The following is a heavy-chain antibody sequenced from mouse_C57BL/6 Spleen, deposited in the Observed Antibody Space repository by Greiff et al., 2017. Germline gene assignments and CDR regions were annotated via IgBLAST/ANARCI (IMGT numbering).Heavy chain of an antibody. J-gene: IGHJ2*01. CDR3: ARRGYGNYEVYFDY. CDR2: ISSGGSYT. Sequence: VQRVESGGDLVKPGGSLKLSCAASGFTFSSYGMSWVRQTPDKRLEWVATISSGGSYTYYPDSVKGRFTISRDNAKNTLYLQMSSLKSEDTAMYYCARRGYGNYEVYFDYWGQGTTLTVSS. D-gene: IGHD2-1*01. CDR1: GFTFSSYG. V-gene: IGHV5-6*01.